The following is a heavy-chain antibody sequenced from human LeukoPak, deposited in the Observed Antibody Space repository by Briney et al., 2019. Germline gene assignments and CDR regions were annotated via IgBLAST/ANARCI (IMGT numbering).Heavy chain of an antibody. J-gene: IGHJ4*02. V-gene: IGHV1-8*02. CDR2: MNPNSGNT. Sequence: WASVKVSCKASGYTFTGYYMHWVRQATGQGLEWMGWMNPNSGNTDYAQKFQGRVIMTRNTSISTAYMELSSLRSEDTAVYYCARGSLMGSSAWDQNYWGQGTLVTVSS. CDR3: ARGSLMGSSAWDQNY. CDR1: GYTFTGYY. D-gene: IGHD6-19*01.